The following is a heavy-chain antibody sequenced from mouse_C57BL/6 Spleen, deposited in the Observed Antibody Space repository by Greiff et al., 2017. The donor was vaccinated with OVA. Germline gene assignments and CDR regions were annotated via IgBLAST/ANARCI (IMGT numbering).Heavy chain of an antibody. CDR1: GYTFTSYW. V-gene: IGHV1-55*01. J-gene: IGHJ2*01. Sequence: QVQLQQPGAELVKPGASVKMSCKASGYTFTSYWITWVKQRPGQGLEWIGDIYPGSGSTNYNVKFKSKATLTVDTSSSTAYMQLSSLTSEDSAVYYCARGGYYGSPHDYWGQGTTLTVSS. D-gene: IGHD1-1*01. CDR2: IYPGSGST. CDR3: ARGGYYGSPHDY.